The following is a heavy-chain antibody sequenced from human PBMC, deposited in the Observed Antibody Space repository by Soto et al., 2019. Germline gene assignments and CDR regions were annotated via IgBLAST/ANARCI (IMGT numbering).Heavy chain of an antibody. CDR2: ISVSGRTI. Sequence: GGSLRLSCTASGFIFSNYEMNWVRQAPGKGLEWISYISVSGRTIYYADSVKGRFTISRDNAKKSLFPQINSLRVEDTAVYYCAKGEMSTIRNSFDPWGQGTLVTVSS. J-gene: IGHJ5*02. D-gene: IGHD1-7*01. CDR3: AKGEMSTIRNSFDP. CDR1: GFIFSNYE. V-gene: IGHV3-48*03.